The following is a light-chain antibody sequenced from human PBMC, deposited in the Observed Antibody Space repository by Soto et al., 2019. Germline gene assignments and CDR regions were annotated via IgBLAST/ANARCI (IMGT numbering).Light chain of an antibody. V-gene: IGKV2-28*01. J-gene: IGKJ1*01. CDR3: MQPLXSWT. CDR2: LGS. CDR1: QSLLHSNGYNY. Sequence: DIVMTQSPLSLPVTPGEPASISCRSSQSLLHSNGYNYLDWYLQKPGQSPQLLIYLGSNRASGVPDRFSGSGSGTDFTLKISRVEAEDVGVYYCMQPLXSWTFGQGTK.